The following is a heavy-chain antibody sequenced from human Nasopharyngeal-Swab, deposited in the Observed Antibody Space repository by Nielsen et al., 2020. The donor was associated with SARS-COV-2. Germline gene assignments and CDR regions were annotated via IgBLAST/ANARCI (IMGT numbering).Heavy chain of an antibody. CDR3: AKRPTGSTFGD. CDR1: GFTFSSYA. Sequence: GGSLRLSCAASGFTFSSYAMSWVRQAPGRGLEWVSAISGSGGSTYYADSVKGRFTISRDNSKNTLYLQMNSLRAEDTAVYYCAKRPTGSTFGDWGQGTLVTVSS. V-gene: IGHV3-23*01. J-gene: IGHJ4*02. D-gene: IGHD3-16*01. CDR2: ISGSGGST.